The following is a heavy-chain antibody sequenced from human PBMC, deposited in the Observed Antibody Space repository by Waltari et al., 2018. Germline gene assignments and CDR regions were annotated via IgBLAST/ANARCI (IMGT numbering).Heavy chain of an antibody. CDR2: IYHAGDT. J-gene: IGHJ4*02. CDR3: SRQVLGYCTSAACRRLES. Sequence: QVQLQESGPGLVKPSETLSLTCDVSGYSINGGYYWGWIRQSPGKGLEWIATIYHAGDTFYNPSLKSRVTISMDTSKNQFSLKLNSVTAADTAVYFCSRQVLGYCTSAACRRLESWGQGTLVTVSS. V-gene: IGHV4-38-2*01. D-gene: IGHD2-2*03. CDR1: GYSINGGYY.